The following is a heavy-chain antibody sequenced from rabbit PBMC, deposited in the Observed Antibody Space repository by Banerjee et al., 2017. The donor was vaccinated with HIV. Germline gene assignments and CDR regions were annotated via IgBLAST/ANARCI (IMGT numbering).Heavy chain of an antibody. D-gene: IGHD6-1*01. V-gene: IGHV1S45*01. CDR1: GFNFSSSYF. CDR3: ARSEPGYAGYGYATFNL. Sequence: QEQLEESGGGLVKPEGSLTLTCKASGFNFSSSYFMCWFRQAPGKGPEWIACIYGGSSGNTYDASWAKGRFTISKTSSTTVTLQMTSLTAADTAMYFCARSEPGYAGYGYATFNLWGPGTLVTVS. CDR2: IYGGSSGNT. J-gene: IGHJ4*01.